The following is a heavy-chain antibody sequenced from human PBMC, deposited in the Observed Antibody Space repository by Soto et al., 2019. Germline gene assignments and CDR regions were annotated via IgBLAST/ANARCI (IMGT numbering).Heavy chain of an antibody. D-gene: IGHD3-16*01. CDR3: ARTPSVNYAYGAFDI. CDR1: GVTFSSYA. J-gene: IGHJ3*02. CDR2: IIPIFGTA. V-gene: IGHV1-69*13. Sequence: SVKVSCKASGVTFSSYAISWVRQAPGQGLEWMGGIIPIFGTANYAQKFQGRVTITADESTSTAYMELSSLRSEDTAVYYCARTPSVNYAYGAFDIWGQGTMVTVSS.